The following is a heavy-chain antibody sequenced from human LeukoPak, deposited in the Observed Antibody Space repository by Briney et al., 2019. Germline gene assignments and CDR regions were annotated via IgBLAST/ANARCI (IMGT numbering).Heavy chain of an antibody. V-gene: IGHV3-7*01. CDR3: ARVWGPKPDMPAINNHFYYYMDV. D-gene: IGHD5-24*01. J-gene: IGHJ6*03. Sequence: GGSLRFSCAAAGFTFSSYWMSWVRQASGKGLEWVANIKQAGREKYYVDSVKGRFTISRDNAKNSLHLQMDTLRADDTAVYYCARVWGPKPDMPAINNHFYYYMDVWGKGTTVTVSS. CDR1: GFTFSSYW. CDR2: IKQAGREK.